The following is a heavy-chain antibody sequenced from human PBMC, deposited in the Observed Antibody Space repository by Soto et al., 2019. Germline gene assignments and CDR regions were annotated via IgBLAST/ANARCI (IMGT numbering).Heavy chain of an antibody. J-gene: IGHJ6*02. V-gene: IGHV3-30-3*01. CDR2: ISYDGSNK. CDR1: GFTFSSYA. Sequence: PGGSLRLSCAASGFTFSSYAMHWVRQAPGKGLEWVAVISYDGSNKYYADSVKGRFTISRDNSKNTLYLQMNSLRAEDTAVYYCARDLRGDYYYYGMDVWGQGTTVTVSS. CDR3: ARDLRGDYYYYGMDV.